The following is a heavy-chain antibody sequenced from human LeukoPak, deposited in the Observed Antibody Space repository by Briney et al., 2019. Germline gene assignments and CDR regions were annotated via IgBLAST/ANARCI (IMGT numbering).Heavy chain of an antibody. CDR1: GGSISSYY. J-gene: IGHJ5*02. V-gene: IGHV4-59*01. CDR2: IYYSGST. D-gene: IGHD2-15*01. Sequence: SETLSLTCTVSGGSISSYYWSWIRQPPGKGLEWIGYIYYSGSTNYNPSLKSRVTISVDTSKNQFSLKLSSVTAADTAVCYCAREIVVVVAATRWFDPWGQGTLVTVSS. CDR3: AREIVVVVAATRWFDP.